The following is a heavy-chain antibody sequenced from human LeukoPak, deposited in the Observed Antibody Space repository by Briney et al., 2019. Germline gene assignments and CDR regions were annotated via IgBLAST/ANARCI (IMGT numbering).Heavy chain of an antibody. D-gene: IGHD4-17*01. CDR1: GFTFSSYA. J-gene: IGHJ4*02. V-gene: IGHV3-23*01. Sequence: GGSLRLSCTASGFTFSSYAMSWVRQAPGKGLEWVSGIIGSGSSTYYADSVKGRFTISRDNSKNMLYLQVNSLRAEDRAVYYCAKGATPFDYGGNSVYWGQGILVTVSS. CDR3: AKGATPFDYGGNSVY. CDR2: IIGSGSST.